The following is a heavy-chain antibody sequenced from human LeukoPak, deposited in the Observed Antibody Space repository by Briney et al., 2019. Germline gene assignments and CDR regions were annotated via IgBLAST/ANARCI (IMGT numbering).Heavy chain of an antibody. CDR3: AKEGVGEQWLDYYYYYYMDV. V-gene: IGHV3-21*01. J-gene: IGHJ6*03. CDR2: ISSSSSYI. CDR1: GFTFSSYS. D-gene: IGHD6-19*01. Sequence: GGSLRLSCAASGFTFSSYSMNWVRQAPGKGLEWVSSISSSSSYIYYADSVKGRFTISRDNAKNSLYLQMNSLRAEDTAVYYCAKEGVGEQWLDYYYYYYMDVWGKGTTVTISS.